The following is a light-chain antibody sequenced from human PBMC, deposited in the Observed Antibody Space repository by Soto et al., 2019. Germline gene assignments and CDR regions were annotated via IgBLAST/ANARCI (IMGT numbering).Light chain of an antibody. CDR3: QQANSFPIT. CDR1: QSISSW. Sequence: DIQMTQSPSTLSASVGDRVTITCRASQSISSWLAWYQQKPGKAPKLLIYDASSLESEVPSRFSGSGSGTEFTLTISSLQPEDCAIYFCQQANSFPITFGQGTRLEIK. J-gene: IGKJ5*01. V-gene: IGKV1-5*01. CDR2: DAS.